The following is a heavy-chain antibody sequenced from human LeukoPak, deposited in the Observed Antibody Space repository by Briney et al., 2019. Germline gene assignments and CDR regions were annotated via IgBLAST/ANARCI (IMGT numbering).Heavy chain of an antibody. CDR3: ARRLYHDGSAYYKTGHFDF. CDR1: GGSISSSSYY. D-gene: IGHD3-3*01. J-gene: IGHJ4*02. V-gene: IGHV4-39*01. CDR2: IYYSGIT. Sequence: SEALSLTCTVSGGSISSSSYYWGWIRQPPGKGLEWIGSIYYSGITYYNPSLNGRVTISVDTSKNQFSLNLSSVTAADTAVYYCARRLYHDGSAYYKTGHFDFWGQGTLVTVSS.